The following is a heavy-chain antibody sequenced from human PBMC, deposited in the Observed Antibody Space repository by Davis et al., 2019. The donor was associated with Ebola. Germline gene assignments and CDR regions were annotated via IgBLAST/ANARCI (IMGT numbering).Heavy chain of an antibody. CDR2: VRSHGSDD. J-gene: IGHJ4*02. Sequence: GESLKISCAASGFTFSSYWMSWVRQAPGKGLEWVAFVRSHGSDDHYADSVKGRFTISRDNSKNTLYLQMNSLRPEDTAVYYCARDSDDYCFDYWGQGTLVTVSS. V-gene: IGHV3-30*02. CDR3: ARDSDDYCFDY. CDR1: GFTFSSYW. D-gene: IGHD2-21*02.